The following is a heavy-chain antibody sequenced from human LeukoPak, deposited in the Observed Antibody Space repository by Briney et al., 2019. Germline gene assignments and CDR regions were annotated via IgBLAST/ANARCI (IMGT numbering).Heavy chain of an antibody. D-gene: IGHD3-22*01. Sequence: ASVKVSCKASGYTFTSYAIHWVRQAPGQRLEWMGWINAGNGNTKYSQKFQGRVTITRDTSATTAYMELSSLRSEDTAVYYCARGGIPMIEVVQYYFDSWGQGTLVTVSS. J-gene: IGHJ4*02. V-gene: IGHV1-3*01. CDR1: GYTFTSYA. CDR3: ARGGIPMIEVVQYYFDS. CDR2: INAGNGNT.